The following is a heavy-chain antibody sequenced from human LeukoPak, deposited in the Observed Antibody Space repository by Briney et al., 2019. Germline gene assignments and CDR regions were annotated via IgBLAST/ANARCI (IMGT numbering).Heavy chain of an antibody. V-gene: IGHV3-23*01. CDR2: ISGSGGST. Sequence: PGGSLRLSCAASGFTFSSYAMSWVRQAPGKGLEWVSAISGSGGSTYYADSVKGRFTISRDNSKNTLYLQMNSLRAEDTAVYYCAKEGRITMIVVVTPLDYWGQGTLVTVSS. CDR1: GFTFSSYA. D-gene: IGHD3-22*01. CDR3: AKEGRITMIVVVTPLDY. J-gene: IGHJ4*02.